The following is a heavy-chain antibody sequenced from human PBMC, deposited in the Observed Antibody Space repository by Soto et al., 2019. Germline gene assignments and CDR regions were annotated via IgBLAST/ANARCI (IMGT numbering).Heavy chain of an antibody. V-gene: IGHV6-1*01. CDR2: TYYRSKWYN. Sequence: SQTLSLTCAISGDSVSSNSAACNWIRQSPSRGLEWLGRTYYRSKWYNDYAVSVKSRITISPDTSKNQFTLQLNSVTPEDTAVYYCARVEHLADGSFDYWGQGTRVTVSS. CDR3: ARVEHLADGSFDY. CDR1: GDSVSSNSAA. J-gene: IGHJ4*02.